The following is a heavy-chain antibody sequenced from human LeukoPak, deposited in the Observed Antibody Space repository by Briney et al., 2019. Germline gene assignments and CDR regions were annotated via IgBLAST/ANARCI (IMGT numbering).Heavy chain of an antibody. CDR3: TRGLEYSSTDAFDI. V-gene: IGHV3-21*01. Sequence: PGGSLRLSCEVSGITFSRHSMNWVRRAPGKGLEWVASIGSSRRYIYHADSVRGRFTISGDNAEKSLYLEMNSLRVEDTAVYYCTRGLEYSSTDAFDIWRQGIMVTVSS. J-gene: IGHJ3*02. CDR1: GITFSRHS. D-gene: IGHD6-6*01. CDR2: IGSSRRYI.